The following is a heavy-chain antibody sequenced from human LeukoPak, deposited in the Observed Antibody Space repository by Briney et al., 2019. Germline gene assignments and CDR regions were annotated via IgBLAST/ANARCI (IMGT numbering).Heavy chain of an antibody. Sequence: GASVKVSCKASGGTFSGYAISWVRQAPGQGPEWMGGIIPIFGTANYAQKFQGRVTITADESTSTAYMELSSLRSEDTAVYYCASITMVRGVIITSSHYYYGMDVWGQGTTVTVSS. CDR3: ASITMVRGVIITSSHYYYGMDV. J-gene: IGHJ6*02. D-gene: IGHD3-10*01. CDR1: GGTFSGYA. CDR2: IIPIFGTA. V-gene: IGHV1-69*13.